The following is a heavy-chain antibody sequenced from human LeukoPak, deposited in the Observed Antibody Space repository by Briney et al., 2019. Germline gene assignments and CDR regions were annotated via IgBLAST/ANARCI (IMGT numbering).Heavy chain of an antibody. CDR1: GYTFTSYY. J-gene: IGHJ2*01. CDR2: INPSGGST. CDR3: ARVAQKLERIAVAGTSEWRANWYLDL. V-gene: IGHV1-46*01. D-gene: IGHD6-19*01. Sequence: ASVKVSCKASGYTFTSYYMHWVRQAPGQGLEWMGIINPSGGSTSYAQKFQGRVTMTRDMSTSTVYMALSSLRSEDTAVYYCARVAQKLERIAVAGTSEWRANWYLDLWGRGTLVTVSS.